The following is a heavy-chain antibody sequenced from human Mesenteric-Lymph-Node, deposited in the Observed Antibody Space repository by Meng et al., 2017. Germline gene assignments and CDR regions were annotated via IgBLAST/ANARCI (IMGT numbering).Heavy chain of an antibody. D-gene: IGHD1-26*01. CDR2: IWYDGRYR. CDR1: GLIFRGHG. CDR3: AREAGATLQNDAFDV. J-gene: IGHJ3*01. V-gene: IGHV3-33*01. Sequence: GGSLRLSCAASGLIFRGHGMHWVRQAPGEGLEWVASIWYDGRYRFHADSVKGRFAISRDYSKDTLYLEMNSLRVEDTAVYYCAREAGATLQNDAFDVWGQGTMVTVSS.